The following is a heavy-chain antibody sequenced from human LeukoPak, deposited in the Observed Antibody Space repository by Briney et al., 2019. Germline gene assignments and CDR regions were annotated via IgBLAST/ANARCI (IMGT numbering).Heavy chain of an antibody. CDR3: ARNYYYYYGLDV. CDR1: GFTFSSYW. Sequence: PGGSLRLSCAAYGFTFSSYWLHWVRQAPGKGLVWVSRISGDRSSTSYADSVQGRFTISRDNAKNTLYLQVNSLRAEDTAVYYCARNYYYYYGLDVWGQGTPVTVSS. CDR2: ISGDRSST. J-gene: IGHJ6*02. V-gene: IGHV3-74*01.